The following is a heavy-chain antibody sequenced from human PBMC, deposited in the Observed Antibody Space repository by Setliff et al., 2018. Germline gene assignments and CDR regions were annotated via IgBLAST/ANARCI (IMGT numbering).Heavy chain of an antibody. CDR2: INPSGGST. CDR3: AGTYYNFWSGYYGYYYYYMDV. J-gene: IGHJ6*03. CDR1: GYTFTSYY. V-gene: IGHV1-46*01. Sequence: GASVKVSCKASGYTFTSYYMHWVRQAPGQGLEWMGIINPSGGSTSYAQKFQGRVTMTRDTSTSTVYMELSSLRSEDTAVYYCAGTYYNFWSGYYGYYYYYMDVWGKGTTVTVSS. D-gene: IGHD3-3*01.